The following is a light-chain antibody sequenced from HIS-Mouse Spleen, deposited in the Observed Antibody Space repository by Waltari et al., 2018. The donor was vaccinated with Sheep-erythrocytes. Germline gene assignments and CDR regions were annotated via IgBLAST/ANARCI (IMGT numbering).Light chain of an antibody. Sequence: AIRMTQSPSSFSASTGNRAPITCRASQGISSYLAWYQQKPGKAPKLLIYAASTLQSGVPSRFSGSGSGTDFTLTISCLQSEDFATYYCQQYYSYPPTFGQGTKVEIK. V-gene: IGKV1-8*01. CDR1: QGISSY. CDR2: AAS. CDR3: QQYYSYPPT. J-gene: IGKJ1*01.